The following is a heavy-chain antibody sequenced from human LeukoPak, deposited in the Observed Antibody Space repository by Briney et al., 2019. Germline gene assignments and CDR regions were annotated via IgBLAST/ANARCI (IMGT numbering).Heavy chain of an antibody. CDR1: GYTFTGYY. V-gene: IGHV7-4-1*02. Sequence: ASVKVSCKASGYTFTGYYMHWVRQAPGQGLEWMGWINTNTGNPTYAQGFTGRFVFSLDTSVSTAYLQISSLKAEDTAVYYCAVYCGGDCYSYPNRNNWFDPWGQGTLVTVSS. D-gene: IGHD2-21*02. CDR2: INTNTGNP. J-gene: IGHJ5*02. CDR3: AVYCGGDCYSYPNRNNWFDP.